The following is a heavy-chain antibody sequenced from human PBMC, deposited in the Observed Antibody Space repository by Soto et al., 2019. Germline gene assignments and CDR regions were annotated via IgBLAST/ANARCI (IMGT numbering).Heavy chain of an antibody. CDR3: ASRKDYYDSSGHDY. J-gene: IGHJ4*02. CDR1: GFTFSNAW. Sequence: PGGSLRLSCAASGFTFSNAWMNWVRQAPGKGLEWVGHIKTKTEGGTTDYVAPVKGRFTISRDDSKNTLYLQMNSLKIEDTGIYYCASRKDYYDSSGHDYWGKGTLVSVAS. D-gene: IGHD3-22*01. CDR2: IKTKTEGGTT. V-gene: IGHV3-15*07.